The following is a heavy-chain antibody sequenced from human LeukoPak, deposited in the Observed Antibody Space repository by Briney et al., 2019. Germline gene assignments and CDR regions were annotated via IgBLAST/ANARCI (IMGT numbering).Heavy chain of an antibody. V-gene: IGHV3-23*01. D-gene: IGHD3-9*01. CDR3: AKLGYYDILGISLP. CDR1: GFTFSSYA. J-gene: IGHJ5*02. Sequence: HPGGSLRLSCAASGFTFSSYAMSWVRQAPGKGLEWVSAISGSGGSTYYADSVKGRFTISRDNSKNTLYLQMNSLRAEDTAVYYCAKLGYYDILGISLPWGQGTLVTVSS. CDR2: ISGSGGST.